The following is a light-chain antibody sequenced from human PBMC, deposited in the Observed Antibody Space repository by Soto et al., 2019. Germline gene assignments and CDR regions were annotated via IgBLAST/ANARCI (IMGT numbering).Light chain of an antibody. CDR2: HAS. V-gene: IGKV1-5*01. Sequence: DIQMTQSPSSLSASVGARVPITCRASQGIDRWLAWYQQNPGTAPKVLIYHASNLQSGVPSRFSGSGSGTEFTLTISSLQPDDFATYYCQQYNSYSFGQGTKVDNK. J-gene: IGKJ1*01. CDR1: QGIDRW. CDR3: QQYNSYS.